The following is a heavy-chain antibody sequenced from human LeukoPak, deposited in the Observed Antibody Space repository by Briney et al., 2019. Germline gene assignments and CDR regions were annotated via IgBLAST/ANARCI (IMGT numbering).Heavy chain of an antibody. CDR1: GYTFTGYY. V-gene: IGHV1-2*06. Sequence: ASVKVSCKASGYTFTGYYMHWVRQAPGQGLEWMGRINPNSGGTNYAQKFQGRVTMTRDTSISTAYMELSRLRSDDTAVYYCARVLSSGYDLFYWGQGTLATVSS. D-gene: IGHD5-12*01. J-gene: IGHJ4*02. CDR3: ARVLSSGYDLFY. CDR2: INPNSGGT.